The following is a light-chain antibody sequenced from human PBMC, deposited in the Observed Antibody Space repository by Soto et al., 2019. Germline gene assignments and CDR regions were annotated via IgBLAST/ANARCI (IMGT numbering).Light chain of an antibody. Sequence: QSALTQPASVSGSPGQSITISCTGTSSDVGRYNYVSWYQHHPGKAPKLLIYEVTNRPSGVSNRFSGSKSGNTASLTISGLQAEDEADYYCQSYDSSLSGVVFGGGTKLTVL. CDR1: SSDVGRYNY. J-gene: IGLJ2*01. CDR3: QSYDSSLSGVV. CDR2: EVT. V-gene: IGLV2-14*01.